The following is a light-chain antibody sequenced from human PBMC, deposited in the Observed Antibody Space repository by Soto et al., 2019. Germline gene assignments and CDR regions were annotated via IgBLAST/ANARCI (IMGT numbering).Light chain of an antibody. J-gene: IGKJ1*01. Sequence: ENVLTQSPGTLSLSPGERATLSCRATQSLSANYVAWFQQKPGQAPRLLIYAASRRATGTPDRFSGSGSGTDFTLTISRLEPEDFAVYFCQQYTSTPRTFGQGTKWIS. CDR1: QSLSANY. V-gene: IGKV3-20*01. CDR3: QQYTSTPRT. CDR2: AAS.